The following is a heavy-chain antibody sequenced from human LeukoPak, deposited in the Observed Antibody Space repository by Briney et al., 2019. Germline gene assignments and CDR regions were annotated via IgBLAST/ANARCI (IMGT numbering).Heavy chain of an antibody. Sequence: LGESLDISFQGPGYSLTTYWISGVRQMPGKGLEWMRMIDPSDSYINYSPSFQGHVTISVDKSITTASLQWSSLKASDTAMYYCARRRSGSYSYYYYGVDVWGQGTTVTVSS. D-gene: IGHD1-26*01. CDR1: GYSLTTYW. V-gene: IGHV5-10-1*01. CDR3: ARRRSGSYSYYYYGVDV. CDR2: IDPSDSYI. J-gene: IGHJ6*02.